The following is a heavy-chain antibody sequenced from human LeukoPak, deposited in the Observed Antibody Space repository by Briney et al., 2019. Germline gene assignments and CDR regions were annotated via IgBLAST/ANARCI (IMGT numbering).Heavy chain of an antibody. CDR2: INPSGGST. D-gene: IGHD5-24*01. CDR1: GYTFNSYY. J-gene: IGHJ4*02. CDR3: ARDGGGGYNFGDFDY. V-gene: IGHV1-46*02. Sequence: LVASVKLSCKASGYTFNSYYMHWVRQAHGQGLEWMGIINPSGGSTSYAQKFQGRVTMTRDMSTSTVYMELSSLRSEDTAVYYCARDGGGGYNFGDFDYWGQGTLVTVSS.